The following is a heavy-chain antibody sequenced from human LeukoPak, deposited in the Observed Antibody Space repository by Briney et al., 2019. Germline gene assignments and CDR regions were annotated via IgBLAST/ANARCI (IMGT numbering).Heavy chain of an antibody. CDR3: VRGYNSFDS. Sequence: PGGSLRLSCVASGFTLSDYYMDWVRQAPGRGLEWVARSRNKADRCTTIYAASVKGRFTISRDESKSSLYLQMDTLKTEDTAVYYCVRGYNSFDSWGQGTLVTVSS. J-gene: IGHJ4*02. D-gene: IGHD1-14*01. V-gene: IGHV3-72*01. CDR2: SRNKADRCTT. CDR1: GFTLSDYY.